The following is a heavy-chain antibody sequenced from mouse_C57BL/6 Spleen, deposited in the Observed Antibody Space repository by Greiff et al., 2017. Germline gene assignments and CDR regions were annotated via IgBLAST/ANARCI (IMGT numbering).Heavy chain of an antibody. V-gene: IGHV10-1*01. Sequence: EVKVEESGGGLVQPKGSLKLSCAASGFSFNTYAMNWVRQAPGKGLEWVARIRSKSNNYATYYADSVKDRFTISRDDSESMLYLQMNNLKTEDTAMYYCVRHKSNYDYFDYWGQGTTLTVSS. CDR3: VRHKSNYDYFDY. CDR2: IRSKSNNYAT. D-gene: IGHD2-5*01. J-gene: IGHJ2*01. CDR1: GFSFNTYA.